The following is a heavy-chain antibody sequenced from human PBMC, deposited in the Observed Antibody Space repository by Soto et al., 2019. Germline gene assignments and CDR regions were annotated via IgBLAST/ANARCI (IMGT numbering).Heavy chain of an antibody. V-gene: IGHV3-23*01. CDR1: GFTFKNYA. Sequence: EVQMLESGGGLVQPGGSLTLSCPVSGFTFKNYAMSWVRQAPGKGLEWVSGISGSGGTTYYADSVKGRFTISRDNSKNTMYLQVNSLRAEDTALYYCVRHITHPCGTFDIWGQGTMVTVSS. CDR3: VRHITHPCGTFDI. CDR2: ISGSGGTT. D-gene: IGHD2-15*01. J-gene: IGHJ3*02.